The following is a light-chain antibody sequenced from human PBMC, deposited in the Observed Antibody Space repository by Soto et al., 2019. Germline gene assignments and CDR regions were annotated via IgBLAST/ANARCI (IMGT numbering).Light chain of an antibody. CDR2: DAS. CDR1: QDIINY. V-gene: IGKV1-33*01. J-gene: IGKJ4*01. CDR3: QQYDNLPLT. Sequence: TQSPGTLSATVGDRVTITCQASQDIINYLNWYQQKPGKAPKLLIYDASNLETGVPSRFSGSGSGTDFTFTISSLQPEDIATYYCQQYDNLPLTFGGGTKVDI.